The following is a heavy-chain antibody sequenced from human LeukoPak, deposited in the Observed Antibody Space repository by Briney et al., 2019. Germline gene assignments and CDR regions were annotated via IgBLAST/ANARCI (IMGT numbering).Heavy chain of an antibody. CDR2: ISSRGRTI. V-gene: IGHV3-11*01. CDR3: AREWGATNYFDY. CDR1: GFISSDYY. Sequence: GGSLRLSCAASGFISSDYYVTWIRQAPGKGLEWVSYISSRGRTIYYADSVKGRFTISRDNAKNLLFLQMNSLRAEDTAMYYCAREWGATNYFDYWGQGTLVTVSS. J-gene: IGHJ4*02. D-gene: IGHD1-26*01.